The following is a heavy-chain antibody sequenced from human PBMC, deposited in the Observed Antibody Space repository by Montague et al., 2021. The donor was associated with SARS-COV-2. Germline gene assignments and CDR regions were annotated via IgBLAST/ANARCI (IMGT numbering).Heavy chain of an antibody. J-gene: IGHJ4*02. CDR2: ILYDGSNK. CDR3: ASSLIYHYFDY. D-gene: IGHD5-12*01. V-gene: IGHV3-30-3*01. CDR1: GFTFSSYA. Sequence: SLRLSCAASGFTFSSYAMHWVRQAPGKGLEWVAVILYDGSNKYYADSVKGRFTISRDNSKNTLYLQMNSLRAEDTAVYYCASSLIYHYFDYWGQGTLVTVSS.